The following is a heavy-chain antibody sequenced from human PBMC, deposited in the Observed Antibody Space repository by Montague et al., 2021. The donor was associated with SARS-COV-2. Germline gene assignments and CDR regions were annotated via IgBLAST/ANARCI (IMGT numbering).Heavy chain of an antibody. CDR3: TTGAGWLVDD. D-gene: IGHD5-12*01. V-gene: IGHV4-59*01. J-gene: IGHJ4*02. CDR2: VHYSGST. Sequence: TLSLTCTVSGGSISGDYWSWFRQPPGKGLEWIGYVHYSGSTKYNXSLKSRVTVSLDTSRSQFSLKLSAVTAADTAVYYCTTGAGWLVDDWGQGTLVTVSS. CDR1: GGSISGDY.